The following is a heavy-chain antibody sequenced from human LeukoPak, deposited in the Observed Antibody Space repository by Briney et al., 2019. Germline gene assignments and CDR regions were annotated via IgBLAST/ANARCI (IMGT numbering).Heavy chain of an antibody. CDR1: GFAFSSNY. CDR3: ASGKGTPMAQGY. CDR2: IYSGGSI. J-gene: IGHJ4*02. Sequence: GGSLRLSCAVSGFAFSSNYMTWVRQSPGKGLEWGSVIYSGGSIYYADSVKGRFTISRDISKNTVDLQLNSLRAEDTAVYYCASGKGTPMAQGYWGQGTLVTVSS. D-gene: IGHD3-10*01. V-gene: IGHV3-53*01.